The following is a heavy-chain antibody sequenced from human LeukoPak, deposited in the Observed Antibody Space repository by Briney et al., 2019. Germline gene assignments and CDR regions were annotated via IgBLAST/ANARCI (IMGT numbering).Heavy chain of an antibody. Sequence: TTETLSLTCTVSGGSISSYYWSWIRQPPGKGLEWIGYIYYSGSTNYNPSLKSRVTISVDTSKNQFSLKLSSVTAADTAVYYRARVYSSSSGEDYWGQGTLVTVSS. D-gene: IGHD6-6*01. V-gene: IGHV4-59*08. CDR1: GGSISSYY. CDR2: IYYSGST. CDR3: ARVYSSSSGEDY. J-gene: IGHJ4*02.